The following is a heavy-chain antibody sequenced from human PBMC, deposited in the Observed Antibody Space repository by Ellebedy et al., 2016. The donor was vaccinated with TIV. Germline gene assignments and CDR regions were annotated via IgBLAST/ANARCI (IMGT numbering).Heavy chain of an antibody. Sequence: GESLKISCAASGFSFSSYAMSWVRQAPGKGLEWVSGIIGSGGSRYADSVKGRFTISRDNSKSTLDLQMSSLRAEDTAVYYCAKDRTPGDGYWVFDFWGQGTLVTDST. V-gene: IGHV3-23*01. CDR1: GFSFSSYA. J-gene: IGHJ4*02. CDR2: IIGSGGSR. CDR3: AKDRTPGDGYWVFDF. D-gene: IGHD5-18*01.